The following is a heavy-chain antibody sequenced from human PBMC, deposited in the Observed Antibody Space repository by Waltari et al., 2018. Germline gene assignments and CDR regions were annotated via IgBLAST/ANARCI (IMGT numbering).Heavy chain of an antibody. D-gene: IGHD1-26*01. J-gene: IGHJ4*02. CDR2: ISGSGGST. CDR3: AKDPRWSIVGADYAVDYLDY. V-gene: IGHV3-23*01. CDR1: GFTFSSYA. Sequence: EVPLLESGGGLVQPGGSLRLSCAASGFTFSSYAMSWFRQAPGKGLEWVSAISGSGGSTYEADSVKGRFSISRENAKNTVYLKMNSLRAEETAVYYGAKDPRWSIVGADYAVDYLDYWGQGTLVTVSS.